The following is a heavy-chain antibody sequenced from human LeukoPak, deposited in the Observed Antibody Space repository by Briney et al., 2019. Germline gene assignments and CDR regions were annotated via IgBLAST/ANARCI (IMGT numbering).Heavy chain of an antibody. V-gene: IGHV1-2*02. CDR1: GYTFTSYD. CDR2: INPNSGGT. CDR3: ARGRRGYSPWFDP. D-gene: IGHD1-26*01. J-gene: IGHJ5*02. Sequence: GASVKVSCKASGYTFTSYDINWARQAPGQGLEWMGWINPNSGGTNYAQKFQGRVTMTRDTSISTAYMELSRLRSDDTAVYYCARGRRGYSPWFDPWGQGTLVTVSS.